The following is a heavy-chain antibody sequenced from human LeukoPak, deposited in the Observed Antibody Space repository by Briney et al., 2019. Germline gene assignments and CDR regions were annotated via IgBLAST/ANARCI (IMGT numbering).Heavy chain of an antibody. CDR3: ARGPPLFDP. CDR2: IDLSGSTL. V-gene: IGHV3-48*04. J-gene: IGHJ5*02. CDR1: GFTFSSYT. Sequence: PGGSLRLSCAASGFTFSSYTMNWVRQAPGKGLEWVSYIDLSGSTLYYVDSVKGRFTISRDNAMTSLYLQMNSLRAEDTAVYYCARGPPLFDPWGQGTLVAVSS.